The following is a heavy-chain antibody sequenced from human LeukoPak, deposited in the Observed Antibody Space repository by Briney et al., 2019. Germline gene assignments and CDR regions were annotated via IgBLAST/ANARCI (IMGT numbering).Heavy chain of an antibody. J-gene: IGHJ6*02. CDR2: ISGSGGST. CDR1: GFTFSSYA. Sequence: GSLRLSCAASGFTFSSYAMSWVRQAPGKGLEWVSAISGSGGSTYYADSVKGRFTISRDNSKNTLYLQMNSLRAEDTAVYYCAKVYDSSGYYYPGDGMDVWGQGTTVTVSS. V-gene: IGHV3-23*01. D-gene: IGHD3-22*01. CDR3: AKVYDSSGYYYPGDGMDV.